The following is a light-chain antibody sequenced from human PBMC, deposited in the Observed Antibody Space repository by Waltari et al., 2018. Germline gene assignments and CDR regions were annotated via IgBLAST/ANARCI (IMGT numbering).Light chain of an antibody. CDR1: SRDVGASNY. V-gene: IGLV2-14*03. Sequence: QSALTQPASVSGSPGQSITISCTGTSRDVGASNYVSWYQQHPGKVPKLIIYDVSHRPSGVSFRFSGSKSDNTASLTISGLQAEDEADYYCISYTTSDTMIFGGGTKLTVL. J-gene: IGLJ2*01. CDR2: DVS. CDR3: ISYTTSDTMI.